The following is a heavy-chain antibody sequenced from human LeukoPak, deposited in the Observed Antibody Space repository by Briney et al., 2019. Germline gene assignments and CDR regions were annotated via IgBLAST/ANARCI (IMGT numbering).Heavy chain of an antibody. D-gene: IGHD3-22*01. CDR1: GYTFTGYY. CDR2: INPNSGGT. V-gene: IGHV1-2*02. J-gene: IGHJ1*01. CDR3: ARVAPPGSYDSKEYFQH. Sequence: ASVKVSCKASGYTFTGYYMHWVRQAPGQGLEWMGWINPNSGGTNYAQKFQGRVTMTRDTSTSTAYMELRSLRSDDTAVYYCARVAPPGSYDSKEYFQHWGQGTLVTVSS.